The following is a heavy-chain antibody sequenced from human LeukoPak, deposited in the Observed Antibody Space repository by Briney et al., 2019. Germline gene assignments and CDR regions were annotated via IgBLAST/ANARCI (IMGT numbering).Heavy chain of an antibody. CDR3: AKDTVSSGYSYYAMDV. Sequence: PGGSLRLSCAASGFTFDDYAMHWVRQTPGKGLEWVSLVSWNGRSTSYADSVKGRFTISRDNSKNSLYLQMNSLRPEDTALYYSAKDTVSSGYSYYAMDVWGKGTTVTVSS. D-gene: IGHD5-18*01. J-gene: IGHJ6*04. CDR1: GFTFDDYA. CDR2: VSWNGRST. V-gene: IGHV3-43D*04.